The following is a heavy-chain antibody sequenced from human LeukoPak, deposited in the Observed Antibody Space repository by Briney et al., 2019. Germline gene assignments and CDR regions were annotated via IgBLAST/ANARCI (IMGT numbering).Heavy chain of an antibody. CDR1: GFTFSSSW. CDR2: INNDGSTT. D-gene: IGHD3-10*01. CDR3: VVDLSGSADY. Sequence: SGGSLRLSCAASGFTFSSSWMHWVRQAPGKGLVWVSRINNDGSTTTYADSVKGRFTMSRDNAKNTLYLQMNSLRTEDSALYYCVVDLSGSADYWGQGTLVTVSS. J-gene: IGHJ4*02. V-gene: IGHV3-74*01.